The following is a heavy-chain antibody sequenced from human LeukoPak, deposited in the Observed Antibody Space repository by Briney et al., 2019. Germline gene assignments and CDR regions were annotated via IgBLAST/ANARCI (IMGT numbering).Heavy chain of an antibody. CDR2: ISGNGRST. CDR1: GGSISSSN. J-gene: IGHJ4*02. V-gene: IGHV3-23*01. Sequence: ETLSLTCAVSGGSISSSNWWSWVRQAPGKGLEWVSTISGNGRSTYYGDSVKGRFTISRDNSKNTLSLQMNSLRAEDTAVYYCAKEYYVLLVYALGGSFDYWGRGTLVTVSS. D-gene: IGHD2-8*02. CDR3: AKEYYVLLVYALGGSFDY.